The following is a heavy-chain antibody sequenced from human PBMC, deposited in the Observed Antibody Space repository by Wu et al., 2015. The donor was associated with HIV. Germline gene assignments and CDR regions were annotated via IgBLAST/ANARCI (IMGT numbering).Heavy chain of an antibody. D-gene: IGHD2-15*01. CDR1: GYSFVSYG. V-gene: IGHV1-18*01. CDR3: ARVSVRRRDCSGETCRSSVLDAFNT. J-gene: IGHJ3*02. CDR2: IVGYNGNT. Sequence: QVRLFQSPDEVKKPGASVRVSCQASGYSFVSYGINWVRQTPGQGLEWMGFIVGYNGNTNQTRGRLTLTTDESSNTAYMDLRSLTSDDTAVYYCARVSVRRRDCSGETCRSSVLDAFNTWGQGTMITVSS.